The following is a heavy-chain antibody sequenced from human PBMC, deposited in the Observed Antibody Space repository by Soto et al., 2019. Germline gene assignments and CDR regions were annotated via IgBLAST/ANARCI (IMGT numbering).Heavy chain of an antibody. CDR1: CHSISKIGYY. D-gene: IGHD3-22*01. J-gene: IGHJ4*02. CDR3: ARGEILYDGSGYQSFYFES. V-gene: IGHV4-61*08. CDR2: IYRSGTT. Sequence: PSVTLSLTSSISCHSISKIGYYFTWLRPPPGEGLEWIGYIYRSGTTNYHPSLKSRVTISIDTSKSQFSLKLTSVTAADTAVYYCARGEILYDGSGYQSFYFESWGQGTLVTVA.